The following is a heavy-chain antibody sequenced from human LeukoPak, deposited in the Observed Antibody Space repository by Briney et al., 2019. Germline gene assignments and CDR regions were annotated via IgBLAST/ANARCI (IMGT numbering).Heavy chain of an antibody. J-gene: IGHJ4*02. CDR2: ISSSSSYT. CDR3: ARDSLCFCDY. CDR1: GFTVSSNY. V-gene: IGHV3-11*05. D-gene: IGHD2-21*01. Sequence: GGSLRLSCAASGFTVSSNYMSWIRQAPGKGLEWVSYISSSSSYTNYADSVKGRFTISRDNAKNSLYLQMNSLTAEDTAVYYCARDSLCFCDYWGQGTLVTVSS.